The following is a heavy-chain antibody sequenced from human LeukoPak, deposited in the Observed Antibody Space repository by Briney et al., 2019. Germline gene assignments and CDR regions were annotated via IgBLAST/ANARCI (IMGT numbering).Heavy chain of an antibody. CDR3: ARGQFDWLLYEAFDI. CDR2: ISYDGSNK. CDR1: GFTFSSYS. D-gene: IGHD3-9*01. V-gene: IGHV3-30*03. J-gene: IGHJ3*02. Sequence: PGGSLRLSCAASGFTFSSYSMHWVRQAPGKGLEWVAVISYDGSNKYYADSVKGRFTISRDNSKNTLYLQMNSLRAEDTALYYCARGQFDWLLYEAFDIWGQGTMVTVSS.